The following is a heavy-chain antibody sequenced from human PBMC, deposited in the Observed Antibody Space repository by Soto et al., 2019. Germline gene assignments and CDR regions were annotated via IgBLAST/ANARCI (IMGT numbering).Heavy chain of an antibody. V-gene: IGHV3-23*01. CDR1: GFIFKNFA. CDR2: INIGGTST. J-gene: IGHJ6*03. Sequence: EVKLLESGGGLVQPRGSLRLSCAASGFIFKNFAMTWVRQAQGRGLEWVSAINIGGTSTDYADSVKGRFTISRDDSSDTLYLQMNNVRADDTAVYYCAKDGDLEWPQIKITYFYYMEVWGLGTTVTVSS. CDR3: AKDGDLEWPQIKITYFYYMEV. D-gene: IGHD3-10*01.